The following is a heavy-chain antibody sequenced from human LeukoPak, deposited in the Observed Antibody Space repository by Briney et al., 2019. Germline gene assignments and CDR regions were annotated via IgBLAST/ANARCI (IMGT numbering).Heavy chain of an antibody. CDR2: ITSSSKTT. D-gene: IGHD3-9*01. V-gene: IGHV3-48*04. J-gene: IGHJ5*02. CDR3: ARDSRYYDILTGYYQNWFDP. Sequence: GGSLRLSCAASGFNFRLYSMNWVRQAPGKGLEWISYITSSSKTTYYAPSVKGRFTISRDNAKNSLYLQMNSLRAEDTAVYYCARDSRYYDILTGYYQNWFDPWGQGTLVTVSS. CDR1: GFNFRLYS.